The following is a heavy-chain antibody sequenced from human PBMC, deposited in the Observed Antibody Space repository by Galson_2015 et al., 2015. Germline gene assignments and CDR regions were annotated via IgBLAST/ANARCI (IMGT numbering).Heavy chain of an antibody. Sequence: QSGAEVKKPGSSVKVFCKASGGTFSSYAISWVRQAPGQGLEWMGGIIPIFGTANYAQKFQGRVTITADESTSTAYMELSSLRSEDTAVYYCARGREYYYGSGSLGRYYYYGMDVWGQGTTVTVSS. J-gene: IGHJ6*02. D-gene: IGHD3-10*01. V-gene: IGHV1-69*13. CDR3: ARGREYYYGSGSLGRYYYYGMDV. CDR2: IIPIFGTA. CDR1: GGTFSSYA.